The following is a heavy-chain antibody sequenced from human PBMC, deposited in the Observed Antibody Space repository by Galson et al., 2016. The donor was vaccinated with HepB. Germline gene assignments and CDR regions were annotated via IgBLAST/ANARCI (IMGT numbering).Heavy chain of an antibody. CDR1: GFTFSNAW. V-gene: IGHV3-15*01. Sequence: SLRLSCAASGFTFSNAWMSWVRQAPGKGLEWVGRIKSKTDGGTIDDAAPVKGRFTISRDDSKNTLYLQMNSLKTEDTAVYYCTTGTWIQLWSIPWGQGTLVTVSS. CDR2: IKSKTDGGTI. J-gene: IGHJ5*02. D-gene: IGHD5-18*01. CDR3: TTGTWIQLWSIP.